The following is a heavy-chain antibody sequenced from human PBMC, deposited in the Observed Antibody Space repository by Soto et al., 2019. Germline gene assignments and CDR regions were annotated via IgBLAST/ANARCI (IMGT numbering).Heavy chain of an antibody. CDR3: ARDRRSRRAHGCLTPGLWFDP. D-gene: IGHD3-9*01. V-gene: IGHV1-46*03. CDR1: GYTFTSYY. Sequence: QVQLVQSGAEVKKPGASVKVSCKASGYTFTSYYMHWVRQAPGQGLEWMGIINPSGGSTSYAQKSQGRVTMTRATSTSTVYMELSSLRSEDTAVYYCARDRRSRRAHGCLTPGLWFDPWGQGTLVTVSS. CDR2: INPSGGST. J-gene: IGHJ5*02.